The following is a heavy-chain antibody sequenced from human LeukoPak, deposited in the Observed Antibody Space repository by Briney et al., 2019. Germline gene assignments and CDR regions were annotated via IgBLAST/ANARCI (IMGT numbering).Heavy chain of an antibody. CDR2: ISGSGGST. CDR1: GFTFSSYG. Sequence: GSLRLSCAASGFTFSSYGMSWVRQAPGKGLEWVSAISGSGGSTYYADSVKGRFTISRDNSKNTLYLQMNSLRAEDTAVYYCAKATIVGATIDYWGQGTLVTVSS. CDR3: AKATIVGATIDY. J-gene: IGHJ4*02. V-gene: IGHV3-23*01. D-gene: IGHD1-26*01.